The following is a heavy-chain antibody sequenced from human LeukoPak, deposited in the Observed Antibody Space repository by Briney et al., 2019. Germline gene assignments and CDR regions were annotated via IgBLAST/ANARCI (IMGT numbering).Heavy chain of an antibody. Sequence: GGSLRLSCVASGFTFNTYGMNWVRQAPGKGLEWVAVISHHGSNKFYADSVKGRFTISRDDSNNMVYLQMNGLRAEDTAVYYCARGDVFPYAFDIWGQGTMVTVSS. CDR2: ISHHGSNK. J-gene: IGHJ3*02. CDR1: GFTFNTYG. V-gene: IGHV3-30*03. CDR3: ARGDVFPYAFDI. D-gene: IGHD2-21*01.